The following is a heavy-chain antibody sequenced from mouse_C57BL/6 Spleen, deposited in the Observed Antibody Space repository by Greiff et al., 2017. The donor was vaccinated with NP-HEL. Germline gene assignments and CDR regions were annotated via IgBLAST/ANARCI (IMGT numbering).Heavy chain of an antibody. CDR3: ARDDGNYSY. V-gene: IGHV1-59*01. D-gene: IGHD2-1*01. Sequence: VQLQQPGAELVRPGTSVKLSCKASGYTFTSYWMHWVKLRPGQGLEWIGVIDPSDSYTNYNQKFKGKATLTVDTSSSTAYMQLSSLTSEDSAVYYCARDDGNYSYWGQGTTLTVSS. CDR2: IDPSDSYT. CDR1: GYTFTSYW. J-gene: IGHJ2*01.